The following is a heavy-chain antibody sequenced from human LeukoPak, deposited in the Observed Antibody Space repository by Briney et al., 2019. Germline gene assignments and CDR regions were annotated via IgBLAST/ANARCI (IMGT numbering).Heavy chain of an antibody. CDR3: ARDTLWFGDDWFDP. V-gene: IGHV1-18*01. D-gene: IGHD3-10*01. Sequence: GASVKVSCKASGYTFTSYGISWVRQAPGQGLEWMGWISAYNGNTNYAQKLQGRVTMTTDTSTSTAYMELRSLRSDDTAVYYCARDTLWFGDDWFDPWGRGTLVTVSS. CDR1: GYTFTSYG. J-gene: IGHJ5*02. CDR2: ISAYNGNT.